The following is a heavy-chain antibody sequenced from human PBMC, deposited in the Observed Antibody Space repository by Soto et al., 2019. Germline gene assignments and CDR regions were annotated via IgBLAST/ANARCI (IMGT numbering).Heavy chain of an antibody. CDR3: AKDSTRNYYDSSGYRY. Sequence: EVQLLESGGGLVQPGGSLRLSCAASGFTFSSYAMSWVRQAPGKGLEWVSAISGSGGSTYYADSVKGRFTISRDNSKNTLYLQMNSLRDEDTAVYYCAKDSTRNYYDSSGYRYWGQGTLVTVSS. CDR1: GFTFSSYA. D-gene: IGHD3-22*01. CDR2: ISGSGGST. V-gene: IGHV3-23*01. J-gene: IGHJ4*02.